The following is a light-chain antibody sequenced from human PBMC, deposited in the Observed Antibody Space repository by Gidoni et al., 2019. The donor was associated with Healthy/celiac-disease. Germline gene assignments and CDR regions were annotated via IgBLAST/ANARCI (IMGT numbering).Light chain of an antibody. CDR1: AVPKQY. CDR2: KDS. CDR3: QSADSRVV. J-gene: IGLJ2*01. V-gene: IGLV3-25*03. Sequence: SYELTQPPSVSVSPGQTARITCSGDAVPKQYAYWYQQKPGQAPVLVIYKDSERPSGIPERFSGSSSGTTVTLTISGVQAEDEADYYGQSADSRVVFGGGTKLTVL.